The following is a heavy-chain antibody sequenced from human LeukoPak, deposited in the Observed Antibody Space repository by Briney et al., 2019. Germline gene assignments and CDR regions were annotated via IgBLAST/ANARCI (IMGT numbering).Heavy chain of an antibody. CDR2: ISSSGNIK. D-gene: IGHD3-3*01. Sequence: PGGSLRLSCAASGFTFSRYIMNWVRQAPGKGLEWVSSISSSGNIKYYADSVRGRFTISRDNAKNSLYLQMNSLRTEDAAVYYCAKDLSKGLLYRRGMYYFDYWGQGTLVTVSS. J-gene: IGHJ4*02. CDR3: AKDLSKGLLYRRGMYYFDY. V-gene: IGHV3-21*01. CDR1: GFTFSRYI.